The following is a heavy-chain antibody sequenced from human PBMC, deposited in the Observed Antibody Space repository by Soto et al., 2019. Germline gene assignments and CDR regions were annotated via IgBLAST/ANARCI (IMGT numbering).Heavy chain of an antibody. CDR3: TTDCLSGGYCGSSTNCSGY. V-gene: IGHV3-15*07. CDR2: IKSKTDGGTT. Sequence: EVQLVESGGGLVKPGGSLRLSCAASGFSFTNAWMNWVRQAPGKGLEWVGRIKSKTDGGTTDYAAPVKGRFTLSRDDSRNTVYLQLNSLKTEDTAVYYCTTDCLSGGYCGSSTNCSGYWGQGTLVTVSS. CDR1: GFSFTNAW. J-gene: IGHJ4*02. D-gene: IGHD2-2*01.